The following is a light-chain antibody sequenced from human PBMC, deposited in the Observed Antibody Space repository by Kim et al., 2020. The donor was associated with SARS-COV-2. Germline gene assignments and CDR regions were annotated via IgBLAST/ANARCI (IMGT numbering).Light chain of an antibody. CDR3: QTWDTGIRV. CDR1: SGHSTYA. CDR2: LKSDGSH. Sequence: SVKLTCTLSSGHSTYAIAWHQQQPEKGPRYLMKLKSDGSHSKGDGIPNRFSGSSSGAERYLTISSLQSEDEADYYCQTWDTGIRVFGGGTQLTVL. V-gene: IGLV4-69*02. J-gene: IGLJ3*02.